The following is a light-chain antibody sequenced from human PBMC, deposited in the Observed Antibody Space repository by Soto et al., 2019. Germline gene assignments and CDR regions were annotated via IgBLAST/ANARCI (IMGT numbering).Light chain of an antibody. Sequence: DIKMNKSPSSLSASVGDRVTITCRASQSISSYLNWYQQKPGKASKLLIYAASSLQSGVQSRFSGSGSGTDFTLTISSLQPEDFATYYCQQSYSTLSITFGQGTRLEIK. V-gene: IGKV1-39*01. CDR2: AAS. CDR3: QQSYSTLSIT. CDR1: QSISSY. J-gene: IGKJ5*01.